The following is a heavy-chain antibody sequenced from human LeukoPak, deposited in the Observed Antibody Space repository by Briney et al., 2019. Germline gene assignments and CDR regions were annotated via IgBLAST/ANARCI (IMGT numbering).Heavy chain of an antibody. D-gene: IGHD2-15*01. CDR3: ARDASYCSGGSCYYYYYMDV. CDR1: GYTFTSYY. J-gene: IGHJ6*03. V-gene: IGHV1-2*02. Sequence: ASVKVSCKASGYTFTSYYMHWVRQAPGQGLEWMGWINPNSGGTNYAQKFQGRVTMTRDTSISTAYMELSRLRSDDTAVYYCARDASYCSGGSCYYYYYMDVWGKGTTVTISS. CDR2: INPNSGGT.